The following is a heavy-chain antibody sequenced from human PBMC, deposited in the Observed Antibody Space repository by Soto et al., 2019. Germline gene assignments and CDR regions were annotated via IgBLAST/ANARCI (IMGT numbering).Heavy chain of an antibody. Sequence: QVQLQESGPGLVKPSETLSLTCTVSGGSISSHYWSWIRQPAGKGLEWIGRIYTSGSTNYNPSLKSRVTMSVDPSKNQFSLKLSSVTAADTAVYYCARDGGSSPPHYYYYGMDVWGQGTTVTVSS. CDR1: GGSISSHY. V-gene: IGHV4-4*07. CDR2: IYTSGST. CDR3: ARDGGSSPPHYYYYGMDV. J-gene: IGHJ6*02. D-gene: IGHD6-6*01.